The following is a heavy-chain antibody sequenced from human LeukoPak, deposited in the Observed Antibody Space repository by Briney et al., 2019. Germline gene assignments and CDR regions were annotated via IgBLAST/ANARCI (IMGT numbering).Heavy chain of an antibody. CDR1: GFTFSSYS. CDR2: ISSGSSTI. D-gene: IGHD3-10*01. V-gene: IGHV3-48*01. Sequence: GGSLRLSCAASGFTFSSYSMNWVRQAPGKGLEWVSYISSGSSTIYYADSVKGRFTISRDNAKNSLYLQMNSLRAEDTAVYYCARDWGYYGSGSSFDYWGQGTLVTVSS. CDR3: ARDWGYYGSGSSFDY. J-gene: IGHJ4*02.